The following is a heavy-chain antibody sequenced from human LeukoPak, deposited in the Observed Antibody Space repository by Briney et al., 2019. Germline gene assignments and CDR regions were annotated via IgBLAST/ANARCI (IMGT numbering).Heavy chain of an antibody. V-gene: IGHV3-23*01. CDR3: AQGHYASGSYILYYFDF. CDR1: GFTFSTYG. Sequence: GGSLRLSCAVSGFTFSTYGMSWVRQAPGKGLEWVAGIDDTGGNTYYADSVKGRFTISRDNSKTTLYLRMSSLRAEDTAVYYCAQGHYASGSYILYYFDFWGQGTLVTVSS. CDR2: IDDTGGNT. J-gene: IGHJ4*02. D-gene: IGHD3-10*01.